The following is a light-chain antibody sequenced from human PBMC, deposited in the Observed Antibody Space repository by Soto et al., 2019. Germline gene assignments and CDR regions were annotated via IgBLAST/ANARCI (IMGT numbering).Light chain of an antibody. V-gene: IGKV2D-29*01. J-gene: IGKJ5*01. Sequence: DVVMTQTPLSLSVAPGQPASISCKSSQSLLHITGETFLFWYLQKPVQPQQLLIYEVSTRVSGVPDRFSGSGSGTDLTLEISRVETDDVGIYYCMQSTQLPPTFGQGTRLGIE. CDR3: MQSTQLPPT. CDR2: EVS. CDR1: QSLLHITGETF.